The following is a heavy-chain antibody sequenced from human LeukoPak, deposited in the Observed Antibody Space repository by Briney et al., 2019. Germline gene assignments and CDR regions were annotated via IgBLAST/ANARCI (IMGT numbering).Heavy chain of an antibody. D-gene: IGHD3-9*01. CDR1: GFTFSSYS. J-gene: IGHJ4*02. CDR2: ISSSSSTI. V-gene: IGHV3-48*04. CDR3: ARVEALRYFDWLFLLDY. Sequence: PGRSLRLSCAASGFTFSSYSMNWVRQAPGKGLEWVSYISSSSSTIYYADSVKGRFTISRDNAKNSLYLQMNSLRAEDTAVYYCARVEALRYFDWLFLLDYWGQGTLVTVSS.